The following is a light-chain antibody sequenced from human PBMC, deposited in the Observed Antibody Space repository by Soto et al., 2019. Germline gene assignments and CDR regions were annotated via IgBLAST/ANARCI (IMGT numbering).Light chain of an antibody. CDR1: SSDVGGYNY. J-gene: IGLJ1*01. CDR3: CSYVTSNTLNYV. CDR2: DVS. Sequence: QSALTKPRSVSGSPGKSVTISCTGTSSDVGGYNYVSWYQQHPGKAPKLMIYDVSKRPSGVPDRFSGSKSGNTASLTISGLQAEDEADYYCCSYVTSNTLNYVFGTGTKLTVL. V-gene: IGLV2-11*01.